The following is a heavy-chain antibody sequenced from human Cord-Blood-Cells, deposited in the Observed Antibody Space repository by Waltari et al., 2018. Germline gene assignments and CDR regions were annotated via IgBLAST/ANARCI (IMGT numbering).Heavy chain of an antibody. J-gene: IGHJ3*02. D-gene: IGHD4-17*01. CDR2: ISYDGRNK. Sequence: QVQLVESGGGVVQPGRSLRLSCAASGFTFSSYAMHWVRQAPGKGLEWVAFISYDGRNKYYADSVKGRFTISRDNSKNTLYLQMNSLRAEDTAVYYCAGYGGRTFDIWGQGTMVTVSS. CDR3: AGYGGRTFDI. V-gene: IGHV3-30*04. CDR1: GFTFSSYA.